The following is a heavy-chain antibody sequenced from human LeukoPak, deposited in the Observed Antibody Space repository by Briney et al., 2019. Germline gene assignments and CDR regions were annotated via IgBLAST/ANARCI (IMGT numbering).Heavy chain of an antibody. CDR3: ARVRRYYYYYMDV. Sequence: GGSLRLSCAASGFTVSSNYMSWVRQAPGKGLVWVSRINTDGSSTSYADSVKGRFTISRDNAKNTLYLQMNSLRAEDTAVYYCARVRRYYYYYMDVWGKGTTVTVSS. CDR2: INTDGSST. V-gene: IGHV3-74*01. CDR1: GFTVSSNY. D-gene: IGHD1-1*01. J-gene: IGHJ6*03.